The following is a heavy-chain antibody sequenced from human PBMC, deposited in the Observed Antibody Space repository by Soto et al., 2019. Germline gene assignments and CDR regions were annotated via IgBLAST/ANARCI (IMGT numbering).Heavy chain of an antibody. J-gene: IGHJ6*03. CDR1: GDSVRNQY. Sequence: SETLSLTCTVSGDSVRNQYWSWIRRPPGRGLEWIGYIYRSGSTKYNPSLKSRLTISVDTSKNQFSLKLSSVTAADTAVYYCARTLDYGHMDVWGRGTTVTVSS. CDR3: ARTLDYGHMDV. CDR2: IYRSGST. V-gene: IGHV4-4*09. D-gene: IGHD3-16*01.